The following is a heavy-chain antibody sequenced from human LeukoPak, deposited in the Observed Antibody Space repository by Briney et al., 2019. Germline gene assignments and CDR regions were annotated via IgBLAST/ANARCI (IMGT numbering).Heavy chain of an antibody. Sequence: SETLSLTCTVSGGSISSGGYYWSWIRQHPGKGLEWIGYIYYSGSTYYNPSLKSRVTISVDTSKNQFSLKLSSVTAADTAVYYCARVRFLEWLPWVGYYYYYMDVWGKGTTVTVSS. CDR2: IYYSGST. CDR3: ARVRFLEWLPWVGYYYYYMDV. CDR1: GGSISSGGYY. V-gene: IGHV4-31*03. D-gene: IGHD3-3*01. J-gene: IGHJ6*03.